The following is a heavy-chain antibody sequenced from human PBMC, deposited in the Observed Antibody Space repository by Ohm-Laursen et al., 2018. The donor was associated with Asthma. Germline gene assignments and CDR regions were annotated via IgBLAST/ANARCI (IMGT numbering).Heavy chain of an antibody. V-gene: IGHV4-31*03. Sequence: TLSLTCTVSGGSISSGGYYWSWIRQHPGKGLEWIGYIYYSGSTYYNPSLKSRVTISVDTSKNQFSLKLSSVTAADTAVYYCARVSWSSGHPSLYWFDPWGQGTLVTVSS. CDR1: GGSISSGGYY. CDR3: ARVSWSSGHPSLYWFDP. D-gene: IGHD6-19*01. J-gene: IGHJ5*02. CDR2: IYYSGST.